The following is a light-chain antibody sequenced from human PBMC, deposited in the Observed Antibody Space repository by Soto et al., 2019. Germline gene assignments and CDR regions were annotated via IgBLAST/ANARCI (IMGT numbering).Light chain of an antibody. J-gene: IGLJ1*01. CDR1: SSDVGGYNF. Sequence: QSALTQPPSASGSPGQSVTISCTGTSSDVGGYNFVSWYQQYPGKAPKLMIYEASKRPSGVPDRFSGSKSGNTASLTVSGLQAEDEADYYCSSYAGSDNYVFGTGTKVTVL. V-gene: IGLV2-8*01. CDR2: EAS. CDR3: SSYAGSDNYV.